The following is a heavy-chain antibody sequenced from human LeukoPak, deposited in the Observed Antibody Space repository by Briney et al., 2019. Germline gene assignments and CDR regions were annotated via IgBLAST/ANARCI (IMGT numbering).Heavy chain of an antibody. V-gene: IGHV3-30*09. Sequence: GGSLRLSCAASGFIFSNYPMHWVRQAPDKGLEWVSLISYDGRNTYYADSVKGRFAISRDNSKNTLYLQMNSLRAEDTAVYYCARAGGYGSGNSAWGQGTLVTVSS. J-gene: IGHJ5*02. D-gene: IGHD3-10*01. CDR2: ISYDGRNT. CDR3: ARAGGYGSGNSA. CDR1: GFIFSNYP.